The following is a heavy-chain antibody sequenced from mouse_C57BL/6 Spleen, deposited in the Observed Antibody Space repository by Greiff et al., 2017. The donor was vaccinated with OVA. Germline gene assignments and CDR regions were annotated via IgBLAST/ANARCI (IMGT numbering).Heavy chain of an antibody. J-gene: IGHJ2*01. CDR1: GFTFSDYG. V-gene: IGHV5-17*01. D-gene: IGHD1-1*01. Sequence: EVMLVESGGGLVKPGGSLKLSCAASGFTFSDYGMHWVRQAPEKGLEWVAYISSGSSTIYYADTVKGRFTISRDNAKNTLFLQMTSLRSEATAMYYCARGYYGSRGDFDYWGQGTTLTVSS. CDR3: ARGYYGSRGDFDY. CDR2: ISSGSSTI.